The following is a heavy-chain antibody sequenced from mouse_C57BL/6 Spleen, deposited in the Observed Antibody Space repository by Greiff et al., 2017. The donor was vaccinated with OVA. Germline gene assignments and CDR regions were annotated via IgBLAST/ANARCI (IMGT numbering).Heavy chain of an antibody. CDR3: ARSLITTVVAGDFDV. J-gene: IGHJ1*03. V-gene: IGHV1-72*01. CDR2: IDPNSGGT. D-gene: IGHD1-1*01. CDR1: GYTFTSYW. Sequence: QVQLKQPGAELVKPGASVKLSCKASGYTFTSYWMHWVKQRPGRGLEWIGRIDPNSGGTKYNEKFKSKATLTVDKPSSTAYMQLSSLTSEDSAVYYCARSLITTVVAGDFDVWGTGTTVTVSS.